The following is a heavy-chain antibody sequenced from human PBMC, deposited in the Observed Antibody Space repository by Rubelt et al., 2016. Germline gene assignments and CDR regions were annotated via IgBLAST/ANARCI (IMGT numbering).Heavy chain of an antibody. J-gene: IGHJ5*02. CDR3: ARLSTAMLFDP. Sequence: QVQLQESGPGLVKPSQTLSLTCAVSGGSISSGGYSWSWIRQPPGKGLEWIGKIFHSGSTDYNPSLKSRVTMSVDKSKTQCARTLSSVTAADTAVYYCARLSTAMLFDPWGQGTLVTVSS. D-gene: IGHD5-18*01. CDR1: GGSISSGGYS. V-gene: IGHV4-30-2*01. CDR2: IFHSGST.